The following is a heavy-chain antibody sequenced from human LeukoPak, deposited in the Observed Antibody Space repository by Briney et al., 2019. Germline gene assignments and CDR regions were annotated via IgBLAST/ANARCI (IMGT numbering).Heavy chain of an antibody. CDR1: GGTFSSYA. V-gene: IGHV1-69*04. CDR2: IIPILGIA. CDR3: AREADYYDSSGYYFPISDY. Sequence: SVKVSCKASGGTFSSYAISWVRQAPGQGLEWMGRIIPILGIANYAQKFQGRVTITADKSTSTAYMELSSLRSEDTAVYYCAREADYYDSSGYYFPISDYWGQGTLVTVSS. D-gene: IGHD3-22*01. J-gene: IGHJ4*02.